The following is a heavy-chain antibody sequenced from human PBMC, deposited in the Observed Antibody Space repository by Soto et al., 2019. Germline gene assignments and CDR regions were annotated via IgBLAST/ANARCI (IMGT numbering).Heavy chain of an antibody. CDR1: GGSINSYY. CDR3: ARLSSPVYSYGMDV. Sequence: PSETLSLTCTVSGGSINSYYWSWIRQPPGKGLEWIGYIYYSGSTNYNPSLKSRVTISVDTSKNQFSLKLKSVKAADTAVYYCARLSSPVYSYGMDVWGQGTTVTVSS. J-gene: IGHJ6*02. V-gene: IGHV4-59*08. CDR2: IYYSGST.